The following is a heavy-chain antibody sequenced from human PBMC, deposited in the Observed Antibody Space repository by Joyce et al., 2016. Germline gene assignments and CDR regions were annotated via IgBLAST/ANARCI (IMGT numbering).Heavy chain of an antibody. D-gene: IGHD2-2*01. J-gene: IGHJ4*02. Sequence: EVQLVESGGGLVQPGGSLRLSCAGSGIIFSNKEMNWVRQAPGKGLEWVSSIKSDNSRIHYADSVRGRFTISRDNARNSLYLEMDYLRVDDTAIYYCTTPSCANWGQGSLVTVSS. CDR2: IKSDNSRI. CDR3: TTPSCAN. CDR1: GIIFSNKE. V-gene: IGHV3-48*03.